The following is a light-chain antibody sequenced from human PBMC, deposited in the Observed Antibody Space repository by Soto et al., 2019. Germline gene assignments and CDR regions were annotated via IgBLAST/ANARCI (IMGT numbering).Light chain of an antibody. CDR2: EVS. CDR3: TSYTAYSTYV. V-gene: IGLV2-14*01. J-gene: IGLJ1*01. Sequence: QSVLTQPASVSGSPGQSITISCSGTSSDVGGYNHVSWYQQHPGKAPKLVIYEVSNRPSGVSYRFSGSKSGNTASLTISGLQAEDDGDYYCTSYTAYSTYVFGPGTKVTVL. CDR1: SSDVGGYNH.